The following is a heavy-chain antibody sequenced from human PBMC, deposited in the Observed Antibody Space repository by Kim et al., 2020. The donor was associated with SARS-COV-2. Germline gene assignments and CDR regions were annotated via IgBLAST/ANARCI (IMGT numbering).Heavy chain of an antibody. CDR3: ARFRQSVVPAVMDFDY. J-gene: IGHJ4*02. CDR1: GGSISSGDYY. V-gene: IGHV4-30-4*01. CDR2: IYYSGST. D-gene: IGHD2-2*01. Sequence: SETLSLTCTVSGGSISSGDYYWSWIRQPPGKGLEWIGYIYYSGSTYYNPSLKSRVTISVDTSKNQFSLKLSSVTAADTAVYYCARFRQSVVPAVMDFDYWGQGTLVTVSS.